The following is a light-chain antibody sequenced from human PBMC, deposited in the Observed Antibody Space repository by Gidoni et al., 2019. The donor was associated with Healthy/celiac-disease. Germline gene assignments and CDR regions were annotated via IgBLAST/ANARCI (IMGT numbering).Light chain of an antibody. CDR3: QQYNSYPXT. CDR1: QSISSW. J-gene: IGKJ5*01. Sequence: DIQMTQSPSTLSASVGDRVTITCRASQSISSWLAWYHQKPGKAPKLLIYKASSLESGVPSRFSGSGSGTEFTLTISSLQPDDFATYYCQQYNSYPXTFGQGTRLEIK. CDR2: KAS. V-gene: IGKV1-5*03.